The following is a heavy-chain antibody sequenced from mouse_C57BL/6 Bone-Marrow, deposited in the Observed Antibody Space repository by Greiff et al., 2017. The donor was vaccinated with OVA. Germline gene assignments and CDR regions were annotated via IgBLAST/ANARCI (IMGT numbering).Heavy chain of an antibody. V-gene: IGHV14-4*01. CDR3: TDDGDYYAMDY. CDR2: IDPENGDT. J-gene: IGHJ4*01. D-gene: IGHD1-1*02. CDR1: GFNIKDDY. Sequence: EVQLQQSGAELVRPGASVKLSCTASGFNIKDDYMPWVKQRPEQGLEWIGWIDPENGDTEYASKFQGKATITAGTSSNTAYLQLSSLTSEDTAVYYCTDDGDYYAMDYWGQGTSVTVSS.